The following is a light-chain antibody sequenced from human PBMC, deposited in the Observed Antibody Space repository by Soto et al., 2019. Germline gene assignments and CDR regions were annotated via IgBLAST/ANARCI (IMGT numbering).Light chain of an antibody. Sequence: DIQMTQSPSSVPASVGDRVTITCRAGQGISTWLAWYQQRPGKAPKLLIYAASSLQSGGTSRFSGSGSGTDFTLTISSLQPEDFATYYCQQSNSFPYTFGGGTKVDIK. CDR2: AAS. CDR3: QQSNSFPYT. V-gene: IGKV1-12*01. J-gene: IGKJ4*01. CDR1: QGISTW.